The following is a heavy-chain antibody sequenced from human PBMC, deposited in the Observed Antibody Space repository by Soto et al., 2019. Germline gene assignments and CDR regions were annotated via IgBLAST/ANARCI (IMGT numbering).Heavy chain of an antibody. V-gene: IGHV3-30*04. CDR2: RSYDGRNK. D-gene: IGHD5-12*01. Sequence: PGGSLRLSCAAAGFTFSTFAMHWVLHAQGKGLEWLGTRSYDGRNKYDADSVMGRFTNSRYKSKNTLYLQMNSMRAVDTAVYYCARESGNMATSPFDYWGQGTLLTVS. CDR3: ARESGNMATSPFDY. CDR1: GFTFSTFA. J-gene: IGHJ4*02.